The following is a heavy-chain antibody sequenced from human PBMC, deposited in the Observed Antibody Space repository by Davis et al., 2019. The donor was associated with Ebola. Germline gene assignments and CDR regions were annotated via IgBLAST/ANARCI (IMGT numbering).Heavy chain of an antibody. CDR3: AKDFGYDILTGYPDY. D-gene: IGHD3-9*01. Sequence: SLKISCAASGFTFDDYAMHWVRQAPGKGLEWVSGISWNSGSIGYADSVKGRFTISRDNAKNSLYLQMNSLRAEDTALYYCAKDFGYDILTGYPDYWGQGTLVTVSS. CDR1: GFTFDDYA. CDR2: ISWNSGSI. V-gene: IGHV3-9*01. J-gene: IGHJ4*02.